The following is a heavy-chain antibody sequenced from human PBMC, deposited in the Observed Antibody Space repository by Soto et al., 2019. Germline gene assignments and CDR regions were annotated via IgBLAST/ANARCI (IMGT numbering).Heavy chain of an antibody. CDR3: ARASDSTWYNWFDP. D-gene: IGHD6-13*01. V-gene: IGHV1-69*01. Sequence: QVQLVQSGAEVKKPGSSVKISCKTSGGNFSRNGISWVRQAPGQGLEWMGGIIPIFGTTNYAHKFRGRVTVTAAESTGTVYMVMNSLRSEDTAVYYCARASDSTWYNWFDPWGQGTLVTVSS. CDR2: IIPIFGTT. CDR1: GGNFSRNG. J-gene: IGHJ5*02.